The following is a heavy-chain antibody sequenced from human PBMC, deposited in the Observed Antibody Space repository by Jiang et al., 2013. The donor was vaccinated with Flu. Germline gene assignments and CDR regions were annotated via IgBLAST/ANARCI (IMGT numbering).Heavy chain of an antibody. Sequence: PGRSLRLSCAASGFTFSSYAMHWVRQAPGKGLEWVAVISYDGSNKYYADSVKGRFTISRDNSKNTLYLQMNSLRAEDTAVYYCARDQGSSWYVVPLGGGMDVWGQGTTVTVSS. CDR1: GFTFSSYA. CDR3: ARDQGSSWYVVPLGGGMDV. D-gene: IGHD6-13*01. CDR2: ISYDGSNK. J-gene: IGHJ6*02. V-gene: IGHV3-30-3*01.